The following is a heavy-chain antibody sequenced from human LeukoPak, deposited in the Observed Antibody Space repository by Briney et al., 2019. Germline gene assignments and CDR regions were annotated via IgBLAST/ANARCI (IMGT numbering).Heavy chain of an antibody. Sequence: SETLSLTCAVYGGSFSGYYWSWIRQPPGKGLEWIGEINHSGSTNYNPSLKSRVAISVDTSKNQFSLKLSPVTAADTAVYYCARDSRSGWGNWFDPWGQGTLVTVSS. V-gene: IGHV4-34*01. J-gene: IGHJ5*02. D-gene: IGHD6-19*01. CDR1: GGSFSGYY. CDR2: INHSGST. CDR3: ARDSRSGWGNWFDP.